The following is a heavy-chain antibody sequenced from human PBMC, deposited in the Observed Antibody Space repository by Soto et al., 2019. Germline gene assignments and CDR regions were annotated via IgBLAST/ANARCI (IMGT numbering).Heavy chain of an antibody. V-gene: IGHV1-18*01. CDR1: GYTFTSYG. CDR3: ARQGKYGSGSYYNYFDY. J-gene: IGHJ4*02. D-gene: IGHD3-10*01. Sequence: ASVKVSCKASGYTFTSYGISWVRQAPGQGLEWMGWISAYNGNTNYAQKLQGRVTMTTDTSTSTAYMELRSLRSDDTAVYYCARQGKYGSGSYYNYFDYWGQGTLVTASS. CDR2: ISAYNGNT.